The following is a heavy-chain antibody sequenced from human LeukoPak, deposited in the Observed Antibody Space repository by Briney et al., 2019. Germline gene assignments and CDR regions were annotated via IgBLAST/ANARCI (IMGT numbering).Heavy chain of an antibody. CDR1: GFTFSRYW. D-gene: IGHD3-10*01. Sequence: PGGSLRLSCAASGFTFSRYWMSWIRQAPGKGLEWVANIRKDGSDKNYVDSVKGRFTVSRDNAKNSLFLQMNSLRAEDTAVYFCARDSGTYSWDAYDIWGQGTMVTVSS. CDR3: ARDSGTYSWDAYDI. CDR2: IRKDGSDK. V-gene: IGHV3-7*01. J-gene: IGHJ3*02.